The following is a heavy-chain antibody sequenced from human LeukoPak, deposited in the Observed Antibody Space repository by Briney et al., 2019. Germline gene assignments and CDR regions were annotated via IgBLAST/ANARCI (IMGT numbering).Heavy chain of an antibody. Sequence: GGSLRLSCAASGFTFSSYEMNWVRQAPGKGLEWVSYISSSGSAIYYADSVKGRFISSRDNTKNSLYLQMSSLRGEDTAVYYCVRDLFPHFGYYMDVWGKGTMVTVSS. V-gene: IGHV3-48*03. CDR1: GFTFSSYE. D-gene: IGHD3-10*01. J-gene: IGHJ6*03. CDR3: VRDLFPHFGYYMDV. CDR2: ISSSGSAI.